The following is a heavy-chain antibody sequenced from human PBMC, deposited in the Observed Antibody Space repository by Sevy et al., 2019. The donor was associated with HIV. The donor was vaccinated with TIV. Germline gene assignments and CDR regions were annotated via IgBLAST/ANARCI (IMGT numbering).Heavy chain of an antibody. CDR3: TRWKAAQSIFDY. J-gene: IGHJ4*02. Sequence: GGSLRLSCTASGFTFGDYCMSWFRQAPGKGLEWVAFLKSDVYGGTVDHAASVRGRFVISRDDSKTIAYLQMNDLKTEDTGVYYCTRWKAAQSIFDYWGQRALVTVSS. CDR2: LKSDVYGGTV. CDR1: GFTFGDYC. D-gene: IGHD6-13*01. V-gene: IGHV3-49*03.